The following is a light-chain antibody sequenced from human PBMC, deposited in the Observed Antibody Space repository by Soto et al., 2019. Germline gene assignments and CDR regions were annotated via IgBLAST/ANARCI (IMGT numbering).Light chain of an antibody. V-gene: IGKV1-39*01. CDR1: QSISNY. Sequence: DIQMTQSPSSLSASVGDRVIITCRASQSISNYLNWYQQKPGKAPKLLIFAASSLQSGVPSRFSGSGSGTNFTLTISSLQPEDFAAYYCQQSYSAPITFGQGTRWRL. CDR3: QQSYSAPIT. J-gene: IGKJ5*01. CDR2: AAS.